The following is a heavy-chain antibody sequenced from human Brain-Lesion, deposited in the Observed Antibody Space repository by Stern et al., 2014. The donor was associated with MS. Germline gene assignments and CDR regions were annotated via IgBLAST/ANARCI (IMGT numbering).Heavy chain of an antibody. CDR1: GFTFADYA. V-gene: IGHV3-9*01. J-gene: IGHJ4*02. Sequence: QLVESGGDLVQPGRSLRLSCAAFGFTFADYAMHWVRQGPGQGLEWVAGISWNSGTIGYADSVKGRFTTSRDNAYSSLYLQMNSLRPEDTALYYCARDITGSSAYFAYWGQGTLVTVSS. D-gene: IGHD1-14*01. CDR2: ISWNSGTI. CDR3: ARDITGSSAYFAY.